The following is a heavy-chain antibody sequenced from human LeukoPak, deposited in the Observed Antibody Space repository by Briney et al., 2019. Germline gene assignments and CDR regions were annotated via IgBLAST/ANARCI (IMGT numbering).Heavy chain of an antibody. CDR1: GFSLRRFW. CDR3: ASTFPYCGGGSCAL. J-gene: IGHJ4*02. D-gene: IGHD2-15*01. Sequence: GGSLRLSVAGSGFSLRRFWMTWVRQAPGRGLEWVANINGDGDGKRYADSVKDRFTISRDNAKNSLYLQMNSLRAEDTAIYYCASTFPYCGGGSCALGGQGTLVTVSS. V-gene: IGHV3-7*01. CDR2: INGDGDGK.